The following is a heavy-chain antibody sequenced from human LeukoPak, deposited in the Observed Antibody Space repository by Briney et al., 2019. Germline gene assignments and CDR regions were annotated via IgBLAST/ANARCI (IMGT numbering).Heavy chain of an antibody. D-gene: IGHD6-19*01. J-gene: IGHJ3*02. CDR3: ARTRYSSGWWNGIRWRGAPKRPYDAFDI. CDR1: GYTFTSYG. V-gene: IGHV1-18*01. Sequence: GASVKVSCKASGYTFTSYGISWVRQAPGQGLEWMGWISAYNGNTNYAQKLQGRVTMTTDTSTSTAYMELRSLRSDDTAVYYCARTRYSSGWWNGIRWRGAPKRPYDAFDIWGQGTMVTVSS. CDR2: ISAYNGNT.